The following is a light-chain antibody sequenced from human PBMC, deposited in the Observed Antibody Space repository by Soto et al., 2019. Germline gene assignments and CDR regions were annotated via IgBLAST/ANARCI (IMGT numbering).Light chain of an antibody. Sequence: EIVLTQSPVTLSLSPGERATLSCRASQSVSTYLAWYQQKPGQAPRLLIYGASTRATGIPARFSGSGSGTEFTLTISSLQSEDFAVYYCQQYNNWPFFGPGTKVDI. CDR1: QSVSTY. V-gene: IGKV3-15*01. CDR3: QQYNNWPF. CDR2: GAS. J-gene: IGKJ3*01.